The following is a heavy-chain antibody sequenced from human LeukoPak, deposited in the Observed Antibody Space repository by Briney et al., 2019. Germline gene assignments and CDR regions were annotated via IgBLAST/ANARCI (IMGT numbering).Heavy chain of an antibody. D-gene: IGHD5/OR15-5a*01. CDR3: AREGVYDTHSYFDY. Sequence: ASVKVSCKASGYTFTSYGISWVRQAPGQGLEWMGWISAYNGNTNYAQKFQDRVIMTRDTSTSTVYMELSSLRSEDTAVYYCAREGVYDTHSYFDYWGQGTLVTVSS. CDR1: GYTFTSYG. V-gene: IGHV1-18*01. J-gene: IGHJ4*02. CDR2: ISAYNGNT.